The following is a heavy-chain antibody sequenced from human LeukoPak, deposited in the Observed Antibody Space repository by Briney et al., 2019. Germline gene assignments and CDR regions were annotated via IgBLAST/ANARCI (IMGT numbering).Heavy chain of an antibody. CDR2: ISYSGST. V-gene: IGHV4-39*01. D-gene: IGHD5-18*01. CDR3: ARPLPPGTAMARFDL. J-gene: IGHJ4*02. Sequence: AETVALTCTVSGGSISSSSYYWGRIRQPPGKGLEWIGSISYSGSTYYIPSLQRRVTMSVDTSKNQFAVKLSSVTAADTAVYFCARPLPPGTAMARFDLWAQSTLVPVSS. CDR1: GGSISSSSYY.